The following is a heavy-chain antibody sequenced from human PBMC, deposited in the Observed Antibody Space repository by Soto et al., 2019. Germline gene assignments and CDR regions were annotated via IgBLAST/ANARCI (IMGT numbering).Heavy chain of an antibody. CDR3: ARESDDYSNPFDS. D-gene: IGHD4-4*01. CDR2: ITAYNENT. V-gene: IGHV1-18*01. J-gene: IGHJ4*02. CDR1: GFTFTSYA. Sequence: QVQLVQSGPEVKNPGASVKVSCQASGFTFTSYAISWVRQAPGQGLEWMGWITAYNENTKYAQKFQGRVTLTTDTSTYTAYMELRSLRSDDTAVYYCARESDDYSNPFDSWGQGTLVTVSS.